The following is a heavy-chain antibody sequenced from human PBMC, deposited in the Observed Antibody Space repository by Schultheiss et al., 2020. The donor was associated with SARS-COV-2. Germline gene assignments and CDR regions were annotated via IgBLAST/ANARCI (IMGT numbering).Heavy chain of an antibody. J-gene: IGHJ6*02. V-gene: IGHV3-33*01. CDR3: ARVRSSSWFNQRPSYGMDV. CDR2: IWYDGSNK. CDR1: GFTFSSYG. Sequence: GGSLRLSCAASGFTFSSYGMHWVRQAPGKGLEWVAVIWYDGSNKYYADSVKGRFTISRDNSKNTLYLQMNSLRAEDTAVYYCARVRSSSWFNQRPSYGMDVWGQGTTVTVS. D-gene: IGHD6-13*01.